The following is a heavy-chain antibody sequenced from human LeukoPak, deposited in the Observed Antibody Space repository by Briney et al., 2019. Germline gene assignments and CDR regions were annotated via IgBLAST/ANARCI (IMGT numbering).Heavy chain of an antibody. CDR1: GYTLRSYG. D-gene: IGHD1-26*01. V-gene: IGHV1-18*01. CDR2: ISAYNGNT. CDR3: ARNRWEPQGADAFDF. Sequence: GASVKVSCKASGYTLRSYGITWVRQAPGQGLEWMGWISAYNGNTKYPQKLQGRVTMTTDTSASTAYMELRSLRSDDTAVYYCARNRWEPQGADAFDFWGQGTLVTVSS. J-gene: IGHJ3*01.